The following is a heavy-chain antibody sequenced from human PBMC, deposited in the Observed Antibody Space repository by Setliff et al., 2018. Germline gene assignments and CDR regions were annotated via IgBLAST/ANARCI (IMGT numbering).Heavy chain of an antibody. CDR2: INRSGST. CDR1: GGSFSGYY. CDR3: AAGSSGWYLNY. V-gene: IGHV4-34*01. D-gene: IGHD6-19*01. Sequence: SETLSLTCAVCGGSFSGYYWTCIRQPPGKGLEWIGEINRSGSTNYNPSLKSRVTITRDMSTSTAYMELSSLRSEDTAVYYCAAGSSGWYLNYWGQGTLVTVSS. J-gene: IGHJ4*02.